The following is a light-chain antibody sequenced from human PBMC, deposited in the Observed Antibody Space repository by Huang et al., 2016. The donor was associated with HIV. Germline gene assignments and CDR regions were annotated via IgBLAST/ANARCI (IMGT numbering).Light chain of an antibody. Sequence: DIVMTQSPDSLAMSLGERATITCKSSQSVLYSSNNKNYFAWYQQKPGQPPKLLIYWASTRESGVPDRFSGSGSGTDFTLTISSLQAEDVAVYYCQQYYSTRTFGQGTKVEIK. CDR2: WAS. V-gene: IGKV4-1*01. CDR1: QSVLYSSNNKNY. CDR3: QQYYSTRT. J-gene: IGKJ1*01.